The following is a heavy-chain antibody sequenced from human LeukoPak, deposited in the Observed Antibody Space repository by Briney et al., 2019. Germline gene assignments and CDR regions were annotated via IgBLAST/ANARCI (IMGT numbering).Heavy chain of an antibody. CDR1: GFTFSSYS. CDR3: ARGSYYYDSSGYYPSDYGMDV. D-gene: IGHD3-22*01. V-gene: IGHV3-21*01. Sequence: GGSLRLSCAASGFTFSSYSMNWVRQAPGKGLEWVSSISSSSSYIYYADSVKGRFTISRDNAKNSLYLQMNSLRAEDTAVYYCARGSYYYDSSGYYPSDYGMDVWGQGTTVTVSS. CDR2: ISSSSSYI. J-gene: IGHJ6*02.